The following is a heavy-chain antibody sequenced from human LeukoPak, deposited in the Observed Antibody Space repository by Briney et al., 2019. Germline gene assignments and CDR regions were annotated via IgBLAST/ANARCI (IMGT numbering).Heavy chain of an antibody. J-gene: IGHJ4*02. D-gene: IGHD1-7*01. CDR3: TRDWTY. V-gene: IGHV1-8*01. Sequence: ASVEVSCKTSGYTFTNYDINWVRQASGQGLEWMGWVNPDSGDTGYAQKFQGRLTMTTNTSSRMAYMEMTSLRSDDTAVYYCTRDWTYRGPGTLVTVSS. CDR1: GYTFTNYD. CDR2: VNPDSGDT.